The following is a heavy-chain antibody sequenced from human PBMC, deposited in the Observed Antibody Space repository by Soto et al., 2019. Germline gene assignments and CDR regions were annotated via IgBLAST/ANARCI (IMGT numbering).Heavy chain of an antibody. CDR2: ISGSGTTI. J-gene: IGHJ4*02. D-gene: IGHD3-10*01. CDR3: ANDPYYYASGN. Sequence: QVHLVESGGGLVKPGGSLRLSCAASGFTFSNYYMTWIRQPPGKGLEWVSYISGSGTTIHYADSVKGRFTVSRDNSRNSLYLQMNSLRAEDTAFYYCANDPYYYASGNWGQGTLVTVSS. CDR1: GFTFSNYY. V-gene: IGHV3-11*01.